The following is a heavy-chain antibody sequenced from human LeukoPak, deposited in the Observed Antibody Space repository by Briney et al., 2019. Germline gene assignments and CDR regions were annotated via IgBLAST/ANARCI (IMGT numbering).Heavy chain of an antibody. V-gene: IGHV4-4*09. Sequence: TSETLSFTCTGSGGTISSYYWSWLRQPPGKGLEWIGYIYTSGSTNYNPSLKSRFTISVDTSKNQFSLKLSSVTAADTAVYYCARQPIRLRFLEWLPADWFDPWGQGTLVTVSS. CDR1: GGTISSYY. CDR2: IYTSGST. D-gene: IGHD3-3*01. J-gene: IGHJ5*02. CDR3: ARQPIRLRFLEWLPADWFDP.